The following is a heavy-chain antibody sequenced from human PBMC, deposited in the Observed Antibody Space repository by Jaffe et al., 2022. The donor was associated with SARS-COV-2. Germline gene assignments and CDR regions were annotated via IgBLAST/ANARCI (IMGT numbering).Heavy chain of an antibody. J-gene: IGHJ6*02. V-gene: IGHV3-74*01. CDR2: INSDGSST. CDR1: GFTFSSYW. Sequence: EVQLVESGGGLVQPGGSLRLSCAASGFTFSSYWMHWVRQAPGKGLVWVSRINSDGSSTSYADSVKGRFTISRDNAKNTLYLQMNSLRAEDTAVYYCARDGTYYDFWSGYYKGNNYYGMDVWGQGTTVTVSS. D-gene: IGHD3-3*01. CDR3: ARDGTYYDFWSGYYKGNNYYGMDV.